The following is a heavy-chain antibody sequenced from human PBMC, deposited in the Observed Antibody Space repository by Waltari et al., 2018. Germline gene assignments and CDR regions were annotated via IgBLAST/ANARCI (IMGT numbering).Heavy chain of an antibody. CDR2: IYYSGST. V-gene: IGHV4-34*01. D-gene: IGHD7-27*01. J-gene: IGHJ3*02. CDR3: ARHQNWGSDDAFDI. CDR1: GGSFSGYY. Sequence: QVQLQQWGAGLLKPSETLSPTCAVYGGSFSGYYWSWIRQPPGKGLEWIGSIYYSGSTYYNPSLKSRVTISVDTSKNQFSLKLSSVTAADTAVYYCARHQNWGSDDAFDIWGQGTMVTVSS.